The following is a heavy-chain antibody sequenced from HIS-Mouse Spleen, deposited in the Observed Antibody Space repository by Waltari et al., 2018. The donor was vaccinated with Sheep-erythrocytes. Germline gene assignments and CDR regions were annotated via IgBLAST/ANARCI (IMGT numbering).Heavy chain of an antibody. Sequence: EVQLVESGGGLVQPGGSLRLSCAASGFTFSSYWMHWVRQAPGEGVGGVSRINRYGGSTSYADSVKGRFTISRDNAKNTLYLQMNSLRAEDTAVYYCARGGRTGDGAFDIWGQGTMVTVSS. CDR2: INRYGGST. CDR3: ARGGRTGDGAFDI. D-gene: IGHD7-27*01. J-gene: IGHJ3*02. V-gene: IGHV3-74*01. CDR1: GFTFSSYW.